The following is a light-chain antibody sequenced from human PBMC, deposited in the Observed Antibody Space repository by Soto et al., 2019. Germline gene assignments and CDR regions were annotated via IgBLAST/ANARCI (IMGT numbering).Light chain of an antibody. J-gene: IGKJ4*01. Sequence: EIVLTQSPGTLSLSPGERATLSCRASQSVSSSYLAWYQQKPGQAPRLLIYGASSRATGIPDRFSGSRSGTDFTLTISRLEPVDFAVYYCQQYGSSPFARTFGGGTKVEIK. CDR1: QSVSSSY. CDR3: QQYGSSPFART. CDR2: GAS. V-gene: IGKV3-20*01.